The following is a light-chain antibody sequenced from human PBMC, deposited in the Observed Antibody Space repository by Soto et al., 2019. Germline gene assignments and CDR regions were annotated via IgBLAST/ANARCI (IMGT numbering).Light chain of an antibody. J-gene: IGLJ1*01. Sequence: QSVLTQPASVSGSPGQSITISCTGTSRDVGNYNYVSWYQQDPGKAPKLIIYGVSNRPSGVSSRFSGSKSDNTASLTISGLQAEDEADYYCSSYTTTSTLYVFGTGTKVTVL. V-gene: IGLV2-14*01. CDR3: SSYTTTSTLYV. CDR2: GVS. CDR1: SRDVGNYNY.